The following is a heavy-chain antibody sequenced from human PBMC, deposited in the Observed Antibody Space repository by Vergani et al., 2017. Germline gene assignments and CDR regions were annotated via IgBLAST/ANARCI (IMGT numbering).Heavy chain of an antibody. D-gene: IGHD6-13*01. CDR3: ATKSCVTPGCQIGYFRE. V-gene: IGHV3-30*03. Sequence: QVHLVESGGGVVQPGRSLRLSCVVSGFTSSYYGMHWVRQAPGKGLEWVAWISYYGTQKYYADSVKGRFTIYRDNSKSTLYLQMNSLRTEETAVYYCATKSCVTPGCQIGYFREWGQGTLVTVSS. CDR2: ISYYGTQK. J-gene: IGHJ1*01. CDR1: GFTSSYYG.